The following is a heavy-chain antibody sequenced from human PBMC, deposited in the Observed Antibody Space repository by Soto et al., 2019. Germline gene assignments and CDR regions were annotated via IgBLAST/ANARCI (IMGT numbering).Heavy chain of an antibody. J-gene: IGHJ6*02. V-gene: IGHV4-31*03. CDR2: IYSNGDT. D-gene: IGHD6-6*01. CDR3: ARRGGSSSGYYYYAMDV. CDR1: SDSMGSGGYY. Sequence: SETLSLTCSVSSDSMGSGGYYWSWIRQHPGKGLEWIGYIYSNGDTYYNPSLKSRVTISVDTSKNQFSLNLTSVTAADTAVYYCARRGGSSSGYYYYAMDVWGQGTTVTVSS.